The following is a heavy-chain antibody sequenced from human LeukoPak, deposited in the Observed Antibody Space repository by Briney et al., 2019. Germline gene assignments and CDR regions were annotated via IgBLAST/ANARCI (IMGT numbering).Heavy chain of an antibody. CDR2: INPNSGGT. J-gene: IGHJ3*02. V-gene: IGHV1-2*02. CDR1: GYTFTGYY. CDR3: ARETSRKGAFDI. Sequence: ASVKVSCKASGYTFTGYYMHWVRQAPGQGLEWMGWINPNSGGTNYAQKFQGRVTMTRDTSISTAYMELSRLRSDDTAVYYCARETSRKGAFDIWGQGTMVTVSS.